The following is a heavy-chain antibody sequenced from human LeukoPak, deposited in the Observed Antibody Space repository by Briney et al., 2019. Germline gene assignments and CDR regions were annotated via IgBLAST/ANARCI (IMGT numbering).Heavy chain of an antibody. J-gene: IGHJ4*02. Sequence: SVKVSCKASGYTFTGYYIHWVRQAPGQGLEWVGRIVPILGTANYAQNFQGRVTITADRSTATAYMELSSLRSEDTAVYYCARVPQGSSWPYYFDYWGQGTLVTVSS. D-gene: IGHD6-13*01. CDR3: ARVPQGSSWPYYFDY. CDR2: IVPILGTA. CDR1: GYTFTGYY. V-gene: IGHV1-69*08.